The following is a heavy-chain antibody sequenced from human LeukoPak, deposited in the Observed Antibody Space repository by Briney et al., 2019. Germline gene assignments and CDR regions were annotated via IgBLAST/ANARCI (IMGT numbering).Heavy chain of an antibody. D-gene: IGHD1-1*01. CDR1: GGSISSYY. J-gene: IGHJ4*02. Sequence: SETLSLTCTVSGGSISSYYWSWIRQPPGKGLEWIGYIYYSGSTNYNPSLKSRVTISVDTSKNQFSLKLSSVTAADTAVYYCARDAGTYYFDYWGQGTLVTVSS. V-gene: IGHV4-59*01. CDR3: ARDAGTYYFDY. CDR2: IYYSGST.